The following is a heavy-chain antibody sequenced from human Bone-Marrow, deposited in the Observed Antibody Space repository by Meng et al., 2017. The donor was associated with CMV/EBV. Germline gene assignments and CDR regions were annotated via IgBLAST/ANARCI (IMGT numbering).Heavy chain of an antibody. CDR1: GFTFSSYS. Sequence: GESLKISCAASGFTFSSYSMNWVRQAPGKGLEWVSSISSSSSYIYYADSVKGRFTIFRDKSKITLYLQMNSLRAEDTAMYYCARDGSGVGPAFDIWGQGTMVNVAS. J-gene: IGHJ3*02. D-gene: IGHD3-10*01. CDR3: ARDGSGVGPAFDI. V-gene: IGHV3-21*04. CDR2: ISSSSSYI.